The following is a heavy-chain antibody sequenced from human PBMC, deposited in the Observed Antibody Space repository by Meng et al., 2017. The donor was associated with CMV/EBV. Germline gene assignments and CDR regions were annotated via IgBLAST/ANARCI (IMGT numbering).Heavy chain of an antibody. V-gene: IGHV3-9*01. J-gene: IGHJ6*02. CDR2: ISWNSGSI. Sequence: SLKISCAASGFTFDDYAMHWVRQAPGKGLEWVSGISWNSGSIGYADSVKGRFTISRDNAKNSLYLQMNSLRAEDTALYYCAKDIKKADYYGSGFYGMDVWGQGTTVTV. CDR3: AKDIKKADYYGSGFYGMDV. D-gene: IGHD3-10*01. CDR1: GFTFDDYA.